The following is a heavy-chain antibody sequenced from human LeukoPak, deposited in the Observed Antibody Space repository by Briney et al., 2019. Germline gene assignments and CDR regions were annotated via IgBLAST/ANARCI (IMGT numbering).Heavy chain of an antibody. V-gene: IGHV4-38-2*02. Sequence: SETLSLTCTVSGYSISSGYYWGWIRQPPGKGLEWIGSIYHSGSTYYNPSLKSRVTISVDTSKNQFSLKLSSVTAADTAVYYCARIGDSGSYHAHAFDIWGQGTMVTVSS. CDR2: IYHSGST. CDR1: GYSISSGYY. CDR3: ARIGDSGSYHAHAFDI. J-gene: IGHJ3*02. D-gene: IGHD1-26*01.